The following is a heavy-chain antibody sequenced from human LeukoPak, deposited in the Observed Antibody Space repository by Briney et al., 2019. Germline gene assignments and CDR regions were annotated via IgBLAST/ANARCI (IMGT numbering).Heavy chain of an antibody. Sequence: GASVKVSCKASGGTFSSYAISWVRQATGQGLEWMGRIIPILGIANYAQKFQGRVTITADKSTSTAYMELSSLRSEDTAVYYCARVYSSSWHYYYGMDVWGQGTTVTVSS. CDR2: IIPILGIA. CDR1: GGTFSSYA. D-gene: IGHD6-13*01. V-gene: IGHV1-69*04. J-gene: IGHJ6*02. CDR3: ARVYSSSWHYYYGMDV.